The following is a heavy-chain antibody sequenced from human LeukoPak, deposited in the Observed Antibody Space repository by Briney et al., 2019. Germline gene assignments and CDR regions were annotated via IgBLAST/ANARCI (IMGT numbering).Heavy chain of an antibody. J-gene: IGHJ6*03. Sequence: GRSLRLSCAASGFTFSNYAIHWVRQAPGKGLGWVAVISYDESNKYYADSVKGRFTISRDNTKKSLYLQMNSLRAEDTAVYYCAREVDYCSGGSCPTPTNYYYYYYMDVWGKGTTVTVSS. CDR1: GFTFSNYA. CDR3: AREVDYCSGGSCPTPTNYYYYYYMDV. V-gene: IGHV3-30-3*01. CDR2: ISYDESNK. D-gene: IGHD2-15*01.